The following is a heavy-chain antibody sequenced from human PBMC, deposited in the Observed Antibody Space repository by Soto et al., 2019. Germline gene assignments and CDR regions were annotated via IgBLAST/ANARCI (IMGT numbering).Heavy chain of an antibody. CDR2: IYPGDSDT. V-gene: IGHV5-51*01. Sequence: GESLKISCKGSGYSFTSYWIGWVRQMPGKGLEWMGIIYPGDSDTRYSPSFQGQVTISADKSISTAYLQWSSLKASDTAMYYCARHSQTYYDFWSGHNYYYYGMDVWGQGTTVTVSS. CDR3: ARHSQTYYDFWSGHNYYYYGMDV. J-gene: IGHJ6*02. D-gene: IGHD3-3*01. CDR1: GYSFTSYW.